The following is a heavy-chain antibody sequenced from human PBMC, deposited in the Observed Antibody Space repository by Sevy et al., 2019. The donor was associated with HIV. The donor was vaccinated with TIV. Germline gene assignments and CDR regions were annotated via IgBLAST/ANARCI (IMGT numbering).Heavy chain of an antibody. V-gene: IGHV1-8*01. CDR2: MNPNSGNT. J-gene: IGHJ5*02. CDR3: ARGIAVAGILVHNNWFAP. CDR1: GYTFTSYD. Sequence: ASVKVSCKASGYTFTSYDINWVRQATGQGLEWMGWMNPNSGNTGYAQKFQGRVTITRNTSISTAYMELSSLRSEDTAVYYCARGIAVAGILVHNNWFAPWGQGTLVTVSS. D-gene: IGHD6-19*01.